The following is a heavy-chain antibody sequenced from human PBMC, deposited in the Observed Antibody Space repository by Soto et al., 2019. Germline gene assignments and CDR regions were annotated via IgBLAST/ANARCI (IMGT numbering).Heavy chain of an antibody. D-gene: IGHD2-2*02. CDR2: IIPIFGTE. CDR3: PLIGIVDCTSNSCYTDYFEY. J-gene: IGHJ4*02. V-gene: IGHV1-69*01. Sequence: QVQLVQSGDELKKPGSSVKVSCKASGGTFSSYAISWVRQAPGHGLEWMGGIIPIFGTENYAQKFQGRVTISANESTSTAYLELSSLISEYTAVYYCPLIGIVDCTSNSCYTDYFEYRSKGTLNTV. CDR1: GGTFSSYA.